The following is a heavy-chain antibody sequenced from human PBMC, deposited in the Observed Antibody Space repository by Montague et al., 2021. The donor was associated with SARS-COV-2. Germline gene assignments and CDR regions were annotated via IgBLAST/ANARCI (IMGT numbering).Heavy chain of an antibody. D-gene: IGHD3-10*01. CDR3: SLPGLGSLALDA. J-gene: IGHJ5*02. V-gene: IGHV4-4*02. CDR1: GGSISDYNW. Sequence: SETLSLTCAVSGGSISDYNWWTLRRQSGGRVPERTGDSYHSGHYNNKASIRRRVTIAVDTTKKQFPLKMTALAAAGTAVYYRSLPGLGSLALDAWGQGTSVTVSS. CDR2: SYHSGHY.